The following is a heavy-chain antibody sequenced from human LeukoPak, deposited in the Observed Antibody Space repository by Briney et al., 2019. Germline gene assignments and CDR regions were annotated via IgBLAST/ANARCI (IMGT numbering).Heavy chain of an antibody. V-gene: IGHV1-24*01. CDR1: GYTLTELS. CDR2: FDPEDGET. CDR3: ARGDWFDP. Sequence: ASVKVSCKVSGYTLTELSMHWVRQAPGKGLEWMGGFDPEDGETIYAQKLQGRVTMTTDTSTSTAYMELRSLRSDDTAVYYCARGDWFDPWGQGTLVTVSS. J-gene: IGHJ5*02.